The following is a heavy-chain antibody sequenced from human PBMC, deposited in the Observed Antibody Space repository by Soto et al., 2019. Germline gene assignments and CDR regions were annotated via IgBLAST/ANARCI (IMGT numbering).Heavy chain of an antibody. V-gene: IGHV3-30-3*01. CDR2: ISHDGSNK. CDR1: GFTFSSYA. D-gene: IGHD3-22*01. Sequence: GESRRLSCSASGFTFSSYAMHWVRQAPGKGLEGVAVISHDGSNKYYADSVKGRFTISRDNSKNTLYLQMNSLRAEDTAVYYCARVYDSSGYYYYYGMDVWGPGTTVTVSS. CDR3: ARVYDSSGYYYYYGMDV. J-gene: IGHJ6*02.